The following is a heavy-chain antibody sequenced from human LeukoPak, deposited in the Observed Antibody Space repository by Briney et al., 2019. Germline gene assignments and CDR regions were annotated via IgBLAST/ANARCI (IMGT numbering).Heavy chain of an antibody. CDR3: ARIYIYRSSWDFRY. J-gene: IGHJ4*02. V-gene: IGHV3-7*01. CDR1: GFTFSRSW. CDR2: IKQDGSEK. D-gene: IGHD6-13*01. Sequence: GGSLRLSCAASGFTFSRSWMDWVRQTPGKGLEWVAKIKQDGSEKYYVDSVKGRFTISRDNAKNSLYLQMNSLRAEDTAVYYCARIYIYRSSWDFRYWGQGTLVTVSS.